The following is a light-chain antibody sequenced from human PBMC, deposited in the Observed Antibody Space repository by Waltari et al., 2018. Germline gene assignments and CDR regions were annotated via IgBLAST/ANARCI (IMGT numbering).Light chain of an antibody. CDR3: QQYGSPPLT. V-gene: IGKV1-5*03. Sequence: DIQMTQSPSTLSASVGDRVTITCRASQSISTWLAWYQQKPGKAPILLIYKASTLESGVPSRFSGSGSGTDFTLTISRLEPEDFAVFYCQQYGSPPLTFGGGTKVEIK. J-gene: IGKJ4*01. CDR1: QSISTW. CDR2: KAS.